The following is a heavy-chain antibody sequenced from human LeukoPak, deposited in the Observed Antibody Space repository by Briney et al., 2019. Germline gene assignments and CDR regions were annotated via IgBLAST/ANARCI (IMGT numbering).Heavy chain of an antibody. D-gene: IGHD6-13*01. Sequence: PSETLSLTCTVSGYSISSGYYWGWIRQPPGKGLEWIGSIYHSGSTYYNPSLKSRVTMSVDTSKNQFSLKLSSVTAADTAVYYCARGRQLVRFWFDPWGQGTLVTVSS. CDR1: GYSISSGYY. J-gene: IGHJ5*02. CDR3: ARGRQLVRFWFDP. CDR2: IYHSGST. V-gene: IGHV4-38-2*02.